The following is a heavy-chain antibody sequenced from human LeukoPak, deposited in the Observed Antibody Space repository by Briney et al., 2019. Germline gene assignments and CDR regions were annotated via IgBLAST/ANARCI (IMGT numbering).Heavy chain of an antibody. CDR3: ARSPEDSSSSWTFDY. D-gene: IGHD6-6*01. Sequence: PSETLSLTCTVSDGSISSSSYYWGWIRQPPGKGLEWIGSIYYSGSTNYNPSLKSRVTISVDTSKNQFSLKLSSVTAADTAVYYCARSPEDSSSSWTFDYWGQGTLVTVSS. V-gene: IGHV4-39*07. CDR1: DGSISSSSYY. J-gene: IGHJ4*02. CDR2: IYYSGST.